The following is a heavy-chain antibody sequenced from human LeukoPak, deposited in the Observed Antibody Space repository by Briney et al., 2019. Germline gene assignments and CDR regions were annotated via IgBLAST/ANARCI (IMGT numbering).Heavy chain of an antibody. CDR1: GFTFSSYG. D-gene: IGHD3-10*01. Sequence: PGGSLRLSCAASGFTFSSYGMHWVRQAPGKGLEWVAVISYDGSNKYYGDSVKGRFTISRDNSKNTLYMQMNSLRAEDTAVYYCARETYYYGSGSYIDYWGQGTLVTVSS. V-gene: IGHV3-30*03. J-gene: IGHJ4*02. CDR2: ISYDGSNK. CDR3: ARETYYYGSGSYIDY.